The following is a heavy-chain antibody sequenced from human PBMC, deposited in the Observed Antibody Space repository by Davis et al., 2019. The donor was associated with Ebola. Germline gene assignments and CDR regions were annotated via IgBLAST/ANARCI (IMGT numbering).Heavy chain of an antibody. CDR1: GGTFSSYA. V-gene: IGHV1-69*06. D-gene: IGHD3-10*01. CDR2: IIPIFGTA. CDR3: ARVFTMVRGVTYYYYGMDV. Sequence: AASVKVSCKASGGTFSSYAISWVRQAPGQGLEWMGGIIPIFGTANYAQKFQGRVTITADKSTSTAYMELSSLRSEDTAVYYCARVFTMVRGVTYYYYGMDVWGQGTTVTVSS. J-gene: IGHJ6*02.